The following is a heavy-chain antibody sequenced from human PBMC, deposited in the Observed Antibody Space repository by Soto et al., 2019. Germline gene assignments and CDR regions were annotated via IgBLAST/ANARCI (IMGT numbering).Heavy chain of an antibody. CDR1: GDSISRGAYY. CDR2: ISNSGRT. Sequence: SETLSLTCTVSGDSISRGAYYWTWIRQHPGKGLEWIGYISNSGRTYYNPSLKSSLTITKDTAKNQVVLTMTNVHPEDTATYFCAHSGPIATVAFDYWGQGILVTVSS. J-gene: IGHJ4*02. CDR3: AHSGPIATVAFDY. V-gene: IGHV4-31*08. D-gene: IGHD6-13*01.